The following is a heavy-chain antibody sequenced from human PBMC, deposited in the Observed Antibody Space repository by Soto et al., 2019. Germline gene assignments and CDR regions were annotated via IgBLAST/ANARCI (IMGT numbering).Heavy chain of an antibody. CDR3: ARLGDYGSGSY. J-gene: IGHJ4*02. Sequence: EVHLVESGGDLVQPGGPLRLSCAASGFSFSSFSMNWVRQAPGKGLEWVSYISGSGTTTYYADSVKGRFTISRDNAKNSLYLQMNSLQAEDTAVYYCARLGDYGSGSYWGQGTLVTVSS. V-gene: IGHV3-48*04. CDR2: ISGSGTTT. CDR1: GFSFSSFS. D-gene: IGHD3-10*01.